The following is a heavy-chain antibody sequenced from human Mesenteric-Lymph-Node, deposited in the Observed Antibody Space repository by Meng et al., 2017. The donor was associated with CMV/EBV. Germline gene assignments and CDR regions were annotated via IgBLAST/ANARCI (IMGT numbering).Heavy chain of an antibody. CDR1: GGTFSNYA. Sequence: CKPSGGTFSNYAISWVRQAPGQGLEWMGRIIPILGIANYAQKFQGRVTITADKSTSTAYMELSSLRSEDTAVYYCARDSPNWNYGYWGQGTLVTVSS. CDR2: IIPILGIA. J-gene: IGHJ4*02. D-gene: IGHD1-7*01. V-gene: IGHV1-69*04. CDR3: ARDSPNWNYGY.